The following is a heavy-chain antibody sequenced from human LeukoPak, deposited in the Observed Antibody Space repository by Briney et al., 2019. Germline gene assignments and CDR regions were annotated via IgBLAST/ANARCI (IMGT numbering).Heavy chain of an antibody. CDR2: MNPNSGNT. V-gene: IGHV1-8*01. CDR3: ARGGAVAGTLNWFDP. CDR1: GYTFTSYD. Sequence: ASVKVSCKASGYTFTSYDINWVRQATGQGLEWMGWMNPNSGNTGYAQKFQGRVTMTRNTSISTAYMELSSLRSEDTAVCYCARGGAVAGTLNWFDPWGQGTLVTVSS. D-gene: IGHD6-19*01. J-gene: IGHJ5*02.